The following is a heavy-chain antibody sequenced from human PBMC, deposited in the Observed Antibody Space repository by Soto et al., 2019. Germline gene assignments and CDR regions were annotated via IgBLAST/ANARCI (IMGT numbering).Heavy chain of an antibody. V-gene: IGHV3-21*01. D-gene: IGHD3-16*01. J-gene: IGHJ4*02. CDR2: ITVGSSHI. Sequence: EVQLVESGGGLAKPGGSLRLSCTGSGFPFSAYNINWVRQAPGKGLEWVSSITVGSSHIYQPNSMKGRFTISRDDAKNSVYLQIDSVRDEDTALYYCSRSPEVGVRGAYWGQGTLVTVSS. CDR3: SRSPEVGVRGAY. CDR1: GFPFSAYN.